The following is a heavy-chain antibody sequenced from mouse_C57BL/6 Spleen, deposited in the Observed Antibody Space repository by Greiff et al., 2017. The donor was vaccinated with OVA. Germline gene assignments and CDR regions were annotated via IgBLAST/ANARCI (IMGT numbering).Heavy chain of an antibody. V-gene: IGHV1-80*01. Sequence: VQLQQSGAELVKPGASVKISCKASGYAFSSYWMNWVKQRPGKGLEWIGQIYPGDGDTNYNGKFKGKATLTADKSSSTAYMQLSSLTSEDSAVYFCARGGYGYDGDWFAYWGQGTLVTVSA. CDR3: ARGGYGYDGDWFAY. CDR1: GYAFSSYW. J-gene: IGHJ3*01. CDR2: IYPGDGDT. D-gene: IGHD2-2*01.